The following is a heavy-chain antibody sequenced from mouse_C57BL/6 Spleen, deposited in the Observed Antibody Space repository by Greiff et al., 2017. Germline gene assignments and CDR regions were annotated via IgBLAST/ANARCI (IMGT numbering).Heavy chain of an antibody. V-gene: IGHV1-50*01. J-gene: IGHJ2*03. D-gene: IGHD1-1*01. CDR3: ARPHYYGSSYVAY. CDR2: IDPSDSYT. CDR1: GYTFTSYW. Sequence: QVQLQQPGAELVKPGASVKLSCKASGYTFTSYWMQWVKQRPGQGLEWIGEIDPSDSYTNYNQKFKGKATLTVDTSSSTAYMQLSSLTSEDSAVYYCARPHYYGSSYVAYWGQGTRGTVAS.